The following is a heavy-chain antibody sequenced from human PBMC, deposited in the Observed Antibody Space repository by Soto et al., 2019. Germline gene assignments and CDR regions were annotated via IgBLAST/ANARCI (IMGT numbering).Heavy chain of an antibody. CDR3: ARGSAWRRTGNLDL. D-gene: IGHD6-19*01. Sequence: QVQLVQSGAEVKKPGASVKVSCEASGYPFTSFDLNWVRQTTGRGLEWMGWMNPNNGNRGYARKFEDRLTLTTNTSTNTAYMELTNLGSDDTAVYFCARGSAWRRTGNLDLLGQGTLVTVSS. CDR2: MNPNNGNR. CDR1: GYPFTSFD. J-gene: IGHJ5*02. V-gene: IGHV1-8*01.